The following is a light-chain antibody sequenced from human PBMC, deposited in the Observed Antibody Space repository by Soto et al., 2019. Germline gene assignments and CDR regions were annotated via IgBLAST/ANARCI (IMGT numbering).Light chain of an antibody. CDR3: CSYAGSYTYV. CDR2: DVS. V-gene: IGLV2-11*01. Sequence: QSALTQPRSVSGSPGQSVAISCTGTSSDVGGYNYVSWYQQHPGKAPKLMIYDVSKGPSGVPGRFSGSKSGNTASLTISGLQAEDEADYYCCSYAGSYTYVFGTGTKVTVL. J-gene: IGLJ1*01. CDR1: SSDVGGYNY.